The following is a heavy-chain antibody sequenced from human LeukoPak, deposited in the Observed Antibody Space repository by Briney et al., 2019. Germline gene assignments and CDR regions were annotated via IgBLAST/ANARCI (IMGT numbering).Heavy chain of an antibody. CDR3: TRLGVVTATTHDY. J-gene: IGHJ4*02. CDR2: IRSKANSYAT. D-gene: IGHD2-21*02. CDR1: GFTFSGSA. V-gene: IGHV3-73*01. Sequence: PGGSLKLSCAASGFTFSGSAMHWVRQASGKGLEWVGRIRSKANSYATAYAASVKGRFTISRDDSKNTAYLQMNSLKTEDTAVYYCTRLGVVTATTHDYWGQGTLVTVSS.